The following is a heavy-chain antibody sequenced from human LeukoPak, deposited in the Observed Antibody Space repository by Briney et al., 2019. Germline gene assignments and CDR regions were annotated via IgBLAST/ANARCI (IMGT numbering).Heavy chain of an antibody. D-gene: IGHD3-10*01. J-gene: IGHJ6*03. CDR3: ARTTMVRGTYYMDV. CDR2: INQSGST. CDR1: GGSFSAYF. V-gene: IGHV4-34*01. Sequence: SETLSLTCAVYGGSFSAYFWSLIRQPPGKGLEWIGEINQSGSTNYNPSLKSRVTISVDTSKNQFSLKLSSVTAADTAVYYCARTTMVRGTYYMDVWGKGTTATISS.